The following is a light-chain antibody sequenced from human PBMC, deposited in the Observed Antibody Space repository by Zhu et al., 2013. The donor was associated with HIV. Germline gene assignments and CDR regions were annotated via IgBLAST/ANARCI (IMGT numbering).Light chain of an antibody. Sequence: EIVLTQSPGALSLSPGERATLSCRASQSVSNNYLAWYQQQPGRAPRLLIFGASNRATGIPDRFSGSGSGTDFTLTISRLEPEDFAVYYCHQYGTTPLTFGGGTKVEIK. J-gene: IGKJ4*01. CDR2: GAS. CDR1: QSVSNNY. V-gene: IGKV3-20*01. CDR3: HQYGTTPLT.